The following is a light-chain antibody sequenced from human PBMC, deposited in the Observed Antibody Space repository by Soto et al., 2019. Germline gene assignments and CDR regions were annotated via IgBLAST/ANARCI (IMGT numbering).Light chain of an antibody. J-gene: IGLJ2*01. CDR2: SNN. Sequence: QSVLTQPPSASGTPGQRVTISCSGSTSNIGSNTVNWYQQLPGTAPKLLIFSNNQRHSGVPDRFSGSKSGTSASLAISGLQSGDEADYYCAAGDDSLNGVVFGGGTKVTVL. CDR1: TSNIGSNT. CDR3: AAGDDSLNGVV. V-gene: IGLV1-44*01.